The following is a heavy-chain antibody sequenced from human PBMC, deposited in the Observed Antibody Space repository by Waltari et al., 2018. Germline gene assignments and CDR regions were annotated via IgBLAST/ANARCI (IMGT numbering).Heavy chain of an antibody. J-gene: IGHJ4*02. CDR3: ASSVVVPVGTFDY. CDR1: GFTVSSNY. CDR2: IYSGGST. Sequence: EVQLVESGGGLIQPGGSLRLSCAASGFTVSSNYMSWVRQAPGKGLEWVSVIYSGGSTYYAESVKGRFTISRDNSKNTLYLQMNSLRAEDTAVYYCASSVVVPVGTFDYWGQGTLVTVSS. D-gene: IGHD3-22*01. V-gene: IGHV3-53*01.